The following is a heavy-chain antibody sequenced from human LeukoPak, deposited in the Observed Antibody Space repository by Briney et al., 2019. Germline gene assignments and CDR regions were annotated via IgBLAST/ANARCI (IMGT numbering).Heavy chain of an antibody. J-gene: IGHJ4*02. CDR1: GFSFSNYW. Sequence: GGSLRLSCAASGFSFSNYWMKWVRQAPGKGLEWVSSISSSSSYIYYADSVKGRFTISRDNAKNSLYLQMNSLRAEDTAVYYCARDEEYSSPFDYWGQGTLVTVSS. CDR3: ARDEEYSSPFDY. D-gene: IGHD6-6*01. CDR2: ISSSSSYI. V-gene: IGHV3-21*01.